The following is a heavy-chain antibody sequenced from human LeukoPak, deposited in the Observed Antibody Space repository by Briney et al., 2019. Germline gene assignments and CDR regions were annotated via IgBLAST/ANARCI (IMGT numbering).Heavy chain of an antibody. Sequence: PGGSLRLSCAASGFTFSSYAMHWVRQAPGKGLEWVAVISYDGSNKYYADSVKGRFTISRDNSKNTLYLQMNSLRAEDTAVYYCARDITLNYDILTGFDYWGQGTLVTVSS. V-gene: IGHV3-30-3*01. J-gene: IGHJ4*02. CDR3: ARDITLNYDILTGFDY. D-gene: IGHD3-9*01. CDR2: ISYDGSNK. CDR1: GFTFSSYA.